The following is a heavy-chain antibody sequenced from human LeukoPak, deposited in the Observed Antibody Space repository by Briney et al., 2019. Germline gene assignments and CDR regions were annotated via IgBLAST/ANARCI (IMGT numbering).Heavy chain of an antibody. D-gene: IGHD2-21*02. Sequence: QSGGSLRLSCADSGFTFSGYWMNWVRQAPGKGLEWVAVISYDGSNKYYADSVKGRFTISRDNSKNTLYLQMNSLRAEDTAVYYCAKSHIVVVTAIHFDYWGQGTLVTVSS. CDR1: GFTFSGYW. V-gene: IGHV3-30*18. J-gene: IGHJ4*02. CDR3: AKSHIVVVTAIHFDY. CDR2: ISYDGSNK.